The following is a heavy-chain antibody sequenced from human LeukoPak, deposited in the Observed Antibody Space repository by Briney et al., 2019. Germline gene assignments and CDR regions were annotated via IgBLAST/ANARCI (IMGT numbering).Heavy chain of an antibody. CDR1: GFTVSTNC. D-gene: IGHD1-14*01. J-gene: IGHJ4*02. V-gene: IGHV3-53*01. CDR2: IYSGGTT. CDR3: AKGHSAHGTGFDC. Sequence: PGGPLRLSCAASGFTVSTNCMTWVRQAPGKRLEWVSTIYSGGTTYYADSVKGRFTISRDNSKNTLYLQMNSLRVEDTAVYYCAKGHSAHGTGFDCWGQGTLVAVSS.